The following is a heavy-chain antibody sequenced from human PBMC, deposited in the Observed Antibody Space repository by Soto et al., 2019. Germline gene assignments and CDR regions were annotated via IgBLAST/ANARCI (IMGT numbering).Heavy chain of an antibody. Sequence: QVQLVQSGAEVKKPGSSVKVSCKASGGIFSSYAISWVRQAPGQGLEWMGGIIPIFGTANYAQKFQGRVTITADESTSTAYMELSSLRSEDTAVYYCARDTVILTGHYYFDYWGQGTLVTVSS. CDR2: IIPIFGTA. V-gene: IGHV1-69*01. CDR3: ARDTVILTGHYYFDY. CDR1: GGIFSSYA. D-gene: IGHD3-9*01. J-gene: IGHJ4*02.